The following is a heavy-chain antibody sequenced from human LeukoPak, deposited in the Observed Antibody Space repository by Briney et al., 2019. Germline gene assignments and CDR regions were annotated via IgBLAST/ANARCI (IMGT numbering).Heavy chain of an antibody. D-gene: IGHD1-14*01. CDR2: ISAYNGNT. Sequence: ASVKVSCKASVYTFTSYGISWVRQAPGQGLEWMGWISAYNGNTNYAQKVQGRVTMTTDTSTSTAYMELRSLRSDDTAVYYCAREETHHVYYGMDVWGQGTMVTVSS. CDR1: VYTFTSYG. J-gene: IGHJ6*02. V-gene: IGHV1-18*01. CDR3: AREETHHVYYGMDV.